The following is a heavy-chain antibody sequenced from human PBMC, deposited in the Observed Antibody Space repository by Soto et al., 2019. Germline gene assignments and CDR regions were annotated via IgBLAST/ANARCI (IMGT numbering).Heavy chain of an antibody. CDR3: ARALPYYDFWSGYYSYFYGLDV. V-gene: IGHV4-34*01. CDR2: INHSGST. CDR1: GESFSGYY. J-gene: IGHJ6*02. Sequence: QVQLQQWGAGLLKPSETLSLTCAVYGESFSGYYWSWIRQPTGKGLEWIGEINHSGSTNYNPSLKRRVTISVDTSKNQFSLRLSSVTAADTAVYYCARALPYYDFWSGYYSYFYGLDVWGQGTTVTVSS. D-gene: IGHD3-3*01.